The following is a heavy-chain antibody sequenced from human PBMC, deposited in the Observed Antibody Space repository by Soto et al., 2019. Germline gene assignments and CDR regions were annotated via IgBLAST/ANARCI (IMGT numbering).Heavy chain of an antibody. Sequence: QVQLVESGGGVVQPGRSLRLSCAASGFTFSSYGMHWVRQAPGKGLEWVAVISYDGSNKYYADSVKGRFTISRDNSKNTLYLQMNSLRVEDTAVYYCAKDLPTYYDFWSGYLGGGDWFDPWGQGTLVTVSS. J-gene: IGHJ5*02. CDR2: ISYDGSNK. V-gene: IGHV3-30*18. CDR1: GFTFSSYG. D-gene: IGHD3-3*01. CDR3: AKDLPTYYDFWSGYLGGGDWFDP.